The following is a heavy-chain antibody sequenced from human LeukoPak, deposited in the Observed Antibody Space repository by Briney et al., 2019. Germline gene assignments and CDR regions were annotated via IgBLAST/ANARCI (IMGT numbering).Heavy chain of an antibody. D-gene: IGHD4-17*01. CDR2: IWHSGTT. CDR3: MGADYGGH. J-gene: IGHJ4*02. CDR1: GGSISSTNW. V-gene: IGHV4-4*02. Sequence: TSGTLSLTCAVSGGSISSTNWWSWVRQPSGKGLEWIGEIWHSGTTNYNPSLKSRVTISVDKSKNQFSLKLNSVTAADTAVYYCMGADYGGHWGQGTLVTVSS.